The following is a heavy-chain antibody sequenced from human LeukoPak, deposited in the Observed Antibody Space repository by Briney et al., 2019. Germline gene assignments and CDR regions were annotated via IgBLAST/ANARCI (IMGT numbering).Heavy chain of an antibody. J-gene: IGHJ3*02. CDR3: ARVAAAGFDAFDI. Sequence: ASVKVSCKSSGYTFTGYYMHWVRQAPGQGLEWMGWINPNSGGTNYAQKFQGRVTMTRDTSISTAYMELSRLRSDDTAVYYCARVAAAGFDAFDIWGQGTMVTVSS. D-gene: IGHD6-13*01. CDR1: GYTFTGYY. V-gene: IGHV1-2*02. CDR2: INPNSGGT.